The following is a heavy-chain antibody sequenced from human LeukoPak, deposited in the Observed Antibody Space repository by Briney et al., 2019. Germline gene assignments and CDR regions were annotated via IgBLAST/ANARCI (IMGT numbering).Heavy chain of an antibody. J-gene: IGHJ4*02. Sequence: GSLRLSCAASGFTFSNAWMSWIRQPPGKGLEWIGEINHSGSTNYNPSLKSRVTISVDTSKNQFSLKLSSVTAADTAVYYCASXTXGFDXWXQGXLVT. V-gene: IGHV4-34*01. CDR2: INHSGST. CDR3: ASXTXGFDX. CDR1: GFTFSNAW.